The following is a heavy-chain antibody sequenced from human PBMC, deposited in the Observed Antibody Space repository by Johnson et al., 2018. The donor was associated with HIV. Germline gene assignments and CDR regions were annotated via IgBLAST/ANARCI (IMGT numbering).Heavy chain of an antibody. D-gene: IGHD1-7*01. CDR2: IYSGGST. J-gene: IGHJ3*02. CDR1: GFTVSSNY. Sequence: VQLVESGGGLVQPGGSLRLSSAASGFTVSSNYMSWVRQAPGKGLEWVSVIYSGGSTYYADSVKGRFTISRDDSKNSLYLQMNSLKTEDTAVYYCVRVELGAFDIWGQGTMVTVSS. V-gene: IGHV3-66*01. CDR3: VRVELGAFDI.